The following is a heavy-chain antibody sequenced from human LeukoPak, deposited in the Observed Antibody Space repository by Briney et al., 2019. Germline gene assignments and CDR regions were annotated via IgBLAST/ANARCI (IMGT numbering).Heavy chain of an antibody. J-gene: IGHJ1*01. CDR2: IYSGGST. CDR3: ARTDETAPAEDFQH. Sequence: GGSLRLSCAASGFTVSSNYMNWVRQAPGKGLEWVSVIYSGGSTYYADSVKGRFTISRDNSKNTLYLQMKSLRAEDTAVYYCARTDETAPAEDFQHWGQGTLVTVSS. CDR1: GFTVSSNY. D-gene: IGHD2-21*02. V-gene: IGHV3-53*01.